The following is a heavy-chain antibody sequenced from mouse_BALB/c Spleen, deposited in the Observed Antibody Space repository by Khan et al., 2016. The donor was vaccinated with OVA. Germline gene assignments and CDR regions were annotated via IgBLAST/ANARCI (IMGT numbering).Heavy chain of an antibody. D-gene: IGHD2-2*01. V-gene: IGHV1S81*02. Sequence: QVQLKESGAELVKPGASVKLSCKASGYTFTSYYMYWVKQRPGQGLEWIGEINPSNGGTNFNEKFKSKATLTVDKSSSTAYMQLSSLTSEDSAVYYCTRSGYGSFAYWGQGPLVTVSA. CDR3: TRSGYGSFAY. J-gene: IGHJ3*01. CDR1: GYTFTSYY. CDR2: INPSNGGT.